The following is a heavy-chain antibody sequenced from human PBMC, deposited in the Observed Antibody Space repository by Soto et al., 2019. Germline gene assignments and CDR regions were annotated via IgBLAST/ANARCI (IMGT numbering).Heavy chain of an antibody. CDR3: ARRGWVGYTYSGDYLYYFDY. Sequence: SETLSLTCVVSGDSVTSSNWWSWVRQPPGKGLEWIGDAYRSGSTNYNPSLNSRVTISVDKSKNQFSLRLTSVTAADTAVYYCARRGWVGYTYSGDYLYYFDYWGQGALVT. J-gene: IGHJ4*02. CDR1: GDSVTSSNW. V-gene: IGHV4-4*02. CDR2: AYRSGST. D-gene: IGHD3-22*01.